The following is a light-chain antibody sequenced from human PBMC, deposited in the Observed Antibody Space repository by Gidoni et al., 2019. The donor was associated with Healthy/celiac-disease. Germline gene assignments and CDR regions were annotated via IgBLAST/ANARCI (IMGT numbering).Light chain of an antibody. CDR3: NSRDSSGNHLGV. Sequence: SSELTQDPAVSVALGQTVRITCQGDSLRSYYASWYQQKPGQAPVLVIYGKNNRPSGFPDRFSGSSSGNTASLIITGAQAEDEADYYCNSRDSSGNHLGVFGGGTKLTVL. CDR1: SLRSYY. CDR2: GKN. J-gene: IGLJ3*02. V-gene: IGLV3-19*01.